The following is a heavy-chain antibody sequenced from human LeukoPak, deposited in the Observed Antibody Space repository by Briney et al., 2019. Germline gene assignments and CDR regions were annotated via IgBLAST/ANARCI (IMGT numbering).Heavy chain of an antibody. CDR2: IYYSGST. J-gene: IGHJ4*02. CDR1: AVSISSSSYS. Sequence: PSVTLSLTCTVSAVSISSSSYSRGWLRQPPGKGLEWIGSIYYSGSTYYNPSLKSRVTISVDTSKNQFSLKLSSVTAADTAVYYCARRDSGYDSVDYWGQGTLVTVSS. CDR3: ARRDSGYDSVDY. V-gene: IGHV4-39*01. D-gene: IGHD5-12*01.